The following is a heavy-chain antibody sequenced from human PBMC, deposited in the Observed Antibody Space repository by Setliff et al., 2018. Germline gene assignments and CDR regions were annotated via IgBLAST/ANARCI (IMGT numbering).Heavy chain of an antibody. V-gene: IGHV1-2*06. CDR1: GYTFTDYY. D-gene: IGHD4-17*01. CDR2: TNPISGAT. Sequence: ASVKVSCKASGYTFTDYYIYWVRQAPGQGLQWMGRTNPISGATDYAQKFQGRVTMTRDTSITTAYMELSSLRSDDTAMYYCARSVHGDYVRLRQNNWLDPWGQGTLVTVSS. J-gene: IGHJ5*02. CDR3: ARSVHGDYVRLRQNNWLDP.